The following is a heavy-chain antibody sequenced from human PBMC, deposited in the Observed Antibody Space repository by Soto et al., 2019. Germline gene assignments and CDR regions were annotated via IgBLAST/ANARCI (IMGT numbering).Heavy chain of an antibody. CDR2: INPNSGGT. Sequence: ASVKVSCKASGYTFTGYYMHWVGQAPGQGLEWMGWINPNSGGTNYAQKFQGRVTMTRDTSISTAYMELSRLRSDDTAVYYCARDALNSYYYDSSGYYLDYWGQGTLVTVSS. CDR1: GYTFTGYY. CDR3: ARDALNSYYYDSSGYYLDY. J-gene: IGHJ4*02. D-gene: IGHD3-22*01. V-gene: IGHV1-2*02.